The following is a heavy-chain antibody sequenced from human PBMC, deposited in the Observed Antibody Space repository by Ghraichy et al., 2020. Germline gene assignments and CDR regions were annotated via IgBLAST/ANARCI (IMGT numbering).Heavy chain of an antibody. CDR2: IYYSGST. Sequence: SETLSLTCTVSGGSISSYYWSWIRQPPGKGLEWIGYIYYSGSTNYNPSLKSRVTISVDTSKNQFSLKLSSVTAADTAVYYCARHDLRYYDFWTGVNGMDVWGQGTTVTVSS. V-gene: IGHV4-59*08. D-gene: IGHD3-3*01. CDR3: ARHDLRYYDFWTGVNGMDV. J-gene: IGHJ6*02. CDR1: GGSISSYY.